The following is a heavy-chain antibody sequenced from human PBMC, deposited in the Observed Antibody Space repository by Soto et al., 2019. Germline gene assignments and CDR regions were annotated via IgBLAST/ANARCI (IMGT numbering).Heavy chain of an antibody. CDR2: INSDGSST. V-gene: IGHV3-74*01. D-gene: IGHD5-12*01. CDR3: ARDPRWLRFVNAFDI. CDR1: GFTFSSYW. Sequence: EVQLVESGGGLVQPGGSLRLSCAASGFTFSSYWMHWVRQAPGKGLVWVSRINSDGSSTSYADSVKGRFTISRDNAKNTLYLQMNSLRAEDTAVYYCARDPRWLRFVNAFDIWGQGTMVTVSS. J-gene: IGHJ3*02.